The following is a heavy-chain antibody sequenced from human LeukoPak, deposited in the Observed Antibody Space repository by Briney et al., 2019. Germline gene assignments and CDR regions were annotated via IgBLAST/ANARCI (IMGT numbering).Heavy chain of an antibody. CDR1: GYSFTTHW. J-gene: IGHJ4*02. D-gene: IGHD4-17*01. CDR2: IYPGDSDT. Sequence: GESLKISCEGSGYSFTTHWLAWVRQIPGKGLEWMGIIYPGDSDTRYSPSFQGQVTMSADKSINTAYLQWSSLEASDTAMYYCARGAYGDYVLDYWGQGTLVTVSS. CDR3: ARGAYGDYVLDY. V-gene: IGHV5-51*01.